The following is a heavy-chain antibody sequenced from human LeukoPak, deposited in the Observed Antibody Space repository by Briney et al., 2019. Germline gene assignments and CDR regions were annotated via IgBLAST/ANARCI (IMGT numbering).Heavy chain of an antibody. Sequence: GGSLRLSSAASGFTFSSSWMHWVRQGPGKGLVWVARMNGDGRTINYADSVKGRFTISRDNAENTLYLQMNSLRAEDAAVYYCARAGNYYFDLWGRGTLVTVSS. CDR1: GFTFSSSW. CDR2: MNGDGRTI. CDR3: ARAGNYYFDL. J-gene: IGHJ2*01. D-gene: IGHD1-7*01. V-gene: IGHV3-74*01.